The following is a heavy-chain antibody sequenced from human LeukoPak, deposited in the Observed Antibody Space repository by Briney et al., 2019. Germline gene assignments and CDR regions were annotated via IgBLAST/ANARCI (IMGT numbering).Heavy chain of an antibody. CDR3: ASSGYYCPNYY. D-gene: IGHD3-22*01. V-gene: IGHV3-23*01. Sequence: GGSLRLSCAASGFTFSSYGMSWVRQAPGKGLEWVSGITTSGGSTDYADSVKGRFTISRDNAKNSLYLQMNSLRAEDTAVYYCASSGYYCPNYYWGQGTLVTVSS. CDR1: GFTFSSYG. CDR2: ITTSGGST. J-gene: IGHJ4*02.